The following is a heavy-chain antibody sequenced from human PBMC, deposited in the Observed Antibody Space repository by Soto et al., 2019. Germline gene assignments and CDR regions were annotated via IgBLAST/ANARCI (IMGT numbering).Heavy chain of an antibody. CDR1: GYTFTNYY. D-gene: IGHD2-21*02. CDR2: IKCSGGET. V-gene: IGHV1-46*03. Sequence: QVQLVQSGAEVKKPGASVKVSCRTSGYTFTNYYMHWVRQAPGQGLEWMGIIKCSGGETTYAHKFLGRVTTSRDTSTITVYLELSSLRSEDTAVYYCARGGDVVLVTAPLDYWGQGTLVTVSS. J-gene: IGHJ4*02. CDR3: ARGGDVVLVTAPLDY.